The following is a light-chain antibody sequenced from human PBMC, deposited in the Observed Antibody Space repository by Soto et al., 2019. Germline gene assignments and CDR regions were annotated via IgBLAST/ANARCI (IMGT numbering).Light chain of an antibody. Sequence: EIVLTQSPATLSLSPGERATLSCRASQSVSSYLAWYQQKPGQAPRLLIYDASNRATGIPARFSGSGAGTDFTLTNSSLESEDVAVYYCQQRSNWPPLTCGGGIKVEIK. CDR3: QQRSNWPPLT. J-gene: IGKJ4*01. V-gene: IGKV3-11*01. CDR2: DAS. CDR1: QSVSSY.